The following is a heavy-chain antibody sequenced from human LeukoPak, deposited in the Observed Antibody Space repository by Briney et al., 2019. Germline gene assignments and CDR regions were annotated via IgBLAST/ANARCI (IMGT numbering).Heavy chain of an antibody. CDR3: ALYDSSGYHLDY. Sequence: GGSLRLSCAASEFTFSSYSMNWVRQAPGKGLEWVSYITNSGNSKSYADSVKGRFTISRDNTKNSLYLQMNGLRAEDTAVYYCALYDSSGYHLDYWGQGTLVTVSS. V-gene: IGHV3-48*01. CDR2: ITNSGNSK. D-gene: IGHD3-22*01. J-gene: IGHJ4*02. CDR1: EFTFSSYS.